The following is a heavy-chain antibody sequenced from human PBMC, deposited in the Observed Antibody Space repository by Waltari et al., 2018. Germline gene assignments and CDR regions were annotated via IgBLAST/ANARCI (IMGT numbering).Heavy chain of an antibody. CDR2: IYYSGST. D-gene: IGHD5-18*01. CDR1: GGSISSSSYS. V-gene: IGHV4-39*01. J-gene: IGHJ3*02. Sequence: QLQLQESAPGLVKPSETLSLTCTVSGGSISSSSYSWGWIRQPPGKGLEWIGSIYYSGSTYYNPSLKSRVTISVDTSKNQFSLKLSSVTAADTAVYYCARQTWIQLWLYAFDIWGQGTMVTVSS. CDR3: ARQTWIQLWLYAFDI.